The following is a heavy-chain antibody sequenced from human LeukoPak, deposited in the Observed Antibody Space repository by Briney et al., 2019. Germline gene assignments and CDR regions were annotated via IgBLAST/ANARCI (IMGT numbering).Heavy chain of an antibody. CDR3: AKDHHITIFGVVIIGAFDI. CDR1: GFAFISYA. V-gene: IGHV3-23*01. Sequence: GGALGLSCAASGFAFISYAMSWVRQAPGKGLEWVSAISGSGGSTYYADSVKGRFTISRDNSKNTLYLQMNSLRAEDTAVYYCAKDHHITIFGVVIIGAFDIWGQGTMVTVSS. J-gene: IGHJ3*02. D-gene: IGHD3-3*01. CDR2: ISGSGGST.